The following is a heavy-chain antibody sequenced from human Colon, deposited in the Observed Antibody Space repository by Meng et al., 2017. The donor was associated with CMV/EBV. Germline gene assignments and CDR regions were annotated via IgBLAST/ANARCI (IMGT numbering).Heavy chain of an antibody. V-gene: IGHV3-66*02. Sequence: GESLKISCAASGSTVRNNYMNWFRRAPGKGLEWVSVIYDVGNTYYADSVKGRFIISRDTSKNILYLQMNSLRAEDTALYYCARGAFDWGQGTLVTVSS. CDR1: GSTVRNNY. CDR3: ARGAFD. CDR2: IYDVGNT. D-gene: IGHD2/OR15-2a*01. J-gene: IGHJ4*02.